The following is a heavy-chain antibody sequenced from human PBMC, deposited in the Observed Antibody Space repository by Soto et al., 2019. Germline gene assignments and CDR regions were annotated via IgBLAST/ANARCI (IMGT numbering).Heavy chain of an antibody. CDR1: GFTFSSYA. CDR2: ISGSGSST. V-gene: IGHV3-23*01. CDR3: ARTLYSYGTDY. D-gene: IGHD5-18*01. J-gene: IGHJ4*02. Sequence: EVQLLESGGGLVQPGGSLRLSCAASGFTFSSYAMSWVRQAPGKGLGWVSAISGSGSSTYYADTVKGRFTSSRDNPKNTLYLALNSLRAADTAVYYCARTLYSYGTDYWGQGTLVTVSS.